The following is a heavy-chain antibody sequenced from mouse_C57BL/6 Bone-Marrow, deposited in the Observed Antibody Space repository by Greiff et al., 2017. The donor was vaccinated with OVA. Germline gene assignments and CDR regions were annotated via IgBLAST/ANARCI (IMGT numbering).Heavy chain of an antibody. CDR2: IYPGSGNT. CDR3: ARYSYAMDY. J-gene: IGHJ4*01. CDR1: GYTFTDYY. V-gene: IGHV1-76*01. Sequence: VQLQQSGPVLVKPGASVKMSCKASGYTFTDYYINWVKQRPGQGLEWIARIYPGSGNTYYNEKFKGKATLTAEKSSSTAYMQLSSLTSEDSAVYFCARYSYAMDYWGQGTSVTVSS.